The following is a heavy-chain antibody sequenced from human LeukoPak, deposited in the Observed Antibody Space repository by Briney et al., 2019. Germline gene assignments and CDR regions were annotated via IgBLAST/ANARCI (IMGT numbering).Heavy chain of an antibody. Sequence: SETLSLTCTVSGGSISGYYWSWIRQPPGKGLEWIGYIYYSGSTNYNPSLKSRVTISVDTSKNQFSLKLSSVTAADTAVYYCARALAAAGIGGYYYYYGMDVWGQGTTVTVSS. CDR1: GGSISGYY. CDR2: IYYSGST. J-gene: IGHJ6*02. V-gene: IGHV4-59*01. CDR3: ARALAAAGIGGYYYYYGMDV. D-gene: IGHD6-13*01.